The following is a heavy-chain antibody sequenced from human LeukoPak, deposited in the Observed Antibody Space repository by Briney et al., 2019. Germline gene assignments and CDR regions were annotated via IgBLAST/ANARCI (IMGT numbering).Heavy chain of an antibody. V-gene: IGHV3-30-3*01. CDR1: GFTFSSYA. CDR2: ISYDGSNK. Sequence: GRSLRLSCAASGFTFSSYAMHWVRQAPGKGLEWVAVISYDGSNKYYADSVKGRFTISRDNSKNTLYLQMNSLRAEDTAVYYCAREGIAVASDAFDIWGQGTMVTVSS. J-gene: IGHJ3*02. D-gene: IGHD6-19*01. CDR3: AREGIAVASDAFDI.